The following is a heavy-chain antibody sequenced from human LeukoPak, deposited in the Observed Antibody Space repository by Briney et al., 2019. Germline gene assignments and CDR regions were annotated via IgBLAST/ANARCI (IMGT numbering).Heavy chain of an antibody. D-gene: IGHD5-12*01. CDR2: IYTSGST. CDR3: ARVRYLVDKEIFDYFDY. J-gene: IGHJ4*02. Sequence: ASETLSLTCTVSGGSISSYYWSWIRQPAGKGLEWIGRIYTSGSTNYNPSLKSRVTISVDTSKNQFSLKLSSVTAADTAVYYCARVRYLVDKEIFDYFDYWGQGTLVTVSS. V-gene: IGHV4-4*07. CDR1: GGSISSYY.